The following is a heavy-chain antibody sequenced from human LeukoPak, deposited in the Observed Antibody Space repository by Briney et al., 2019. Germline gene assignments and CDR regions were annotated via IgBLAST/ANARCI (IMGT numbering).Heavy chain of an antibody. Sequence: PGGSLRLSCAASGFTFSSYAMHWVRQAPGKGLEWVAVISYDGSNNYYADSVKGRFTISRDNSKNTLYLQMNSLRAEDTAVYYCARAGDYGGNSVYFQHWGQGTLVTVSS. CDR3: ARAGDYGGNSVYFQH. J-gene: IGHJ1*01. CDR1: GFTFSSYA. V-gene: IGHV3-30*04. D-gene: IGHD4-23*01. CDR2: ISYDGSNN.